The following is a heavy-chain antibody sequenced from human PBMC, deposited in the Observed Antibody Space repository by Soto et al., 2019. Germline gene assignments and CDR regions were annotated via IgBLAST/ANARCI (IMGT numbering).Heavy chain of an antibody. Sequence: SVKVCCKTSVYTFTSYGISWVRQAPGQGLEWMGWISAYNGNTNYAQKLQGRVTMTTDTSTSTAYMELRSLRSDDTAVYYCARGQSIAAAGTLNYWGQGTLVTVSS. D-gene: IGHD6-13*01. CDR2: ISAYNGNT. CDR3: ARGQSIAAAGTLNY. CDR1: VYTFTSYG. V-gene: IGHV1-18*04. J-gene: IGHJ4*02.